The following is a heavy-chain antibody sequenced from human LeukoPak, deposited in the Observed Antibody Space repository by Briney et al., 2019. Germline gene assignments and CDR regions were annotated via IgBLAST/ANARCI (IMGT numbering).Heavy chain of an antibody. V-gene: IGHV4-59*01. CDR3: ARDGGDDYRSLYGMDV. CDR2: MYYSGST. D-gene: IGHD2-21*01. J-gene: IGHJ6*02. CDR1: GGSISSYY. Sequence: SETLSLTCTVSGGSISSYYWSWIRQPPGKGLEWIGYMYYSGSTNYNPSLKSRVTISVDTSKNQFSLKLSSVTAADTAVYYCARDGGDDYRSLYGMDVWGQGTTVTVSS.